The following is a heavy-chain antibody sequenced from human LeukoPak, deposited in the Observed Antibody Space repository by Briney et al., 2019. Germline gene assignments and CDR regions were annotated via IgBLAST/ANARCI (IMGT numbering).Heavy chain of an antibody. CDR1: GFTFSSYA. CDR3: ARDRLRAFDI. CDR2: IYSGGST. D-gene: IGHD4-17*01. Sequence: PGGSLRLSCAASGFTFSSYAMSWVRQAPGKGLEWVSVIYSGGSTYYADSVKGRFTISRHNSKNTLYLQMNSLRAEDTAVYYCARDRLRAFDIWGQGTMVTVSS. V-gene: IGHV3-53*04. J-gene: IGHJ3*02.